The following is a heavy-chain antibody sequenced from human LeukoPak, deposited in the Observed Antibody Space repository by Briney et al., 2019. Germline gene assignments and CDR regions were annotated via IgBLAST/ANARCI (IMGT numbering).Heavy chain of an antibody. CDR1: GGTFSSYS. J-gene: IGHJ4*02. CDR2: ITPNLAIP. V-gene: IGHV1-69*04. D-gene: IGHD2-2*01. CDR3: ARDSALRCSSTSCYFDY. Sequence: SVKVSCKASGGTFSSYSISWVRQAPGQGPEWLGRITPNLAIPDYAQKFRGRVTLTADKSTSTVYMELGSLTSEDTAAYYCARDSALRCSSTSCYFDYWGQGTLVTVSS.